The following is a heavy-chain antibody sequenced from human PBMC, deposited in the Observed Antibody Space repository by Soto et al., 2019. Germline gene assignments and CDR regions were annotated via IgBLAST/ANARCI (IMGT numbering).Heavy chain of an antibody. CDR2: ISGGGDGT. V-gene: IGHV3-23*01. Sequence: EVQLLESGGDSVQPGGSVRLSCAGSGFTFSNYAMNWVRQAPGKGLEWVSTISGGGDGTFFADSVRGRFTFSRDNSKNTVTLQMNSQRIDDTAVSYCAIEVVRSSSRPDYGYFDLWGRGTLVTVSS. J-gene: IGHJ2*01. CDR1: GFTFSNYA. CDR3: AIEVVRSSSRPDYGYFDL. D-gene: IGHD6-19*01.